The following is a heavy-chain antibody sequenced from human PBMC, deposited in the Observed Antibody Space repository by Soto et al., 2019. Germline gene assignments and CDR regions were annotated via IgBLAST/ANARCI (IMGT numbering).Heavy chain of an antibody. D-gene: IGHD3-10*01. J-gene: IGHJ4*02. Sequence: GGSLRLSCTASGFTFNNYWMTWVRQAPGKGLEWVANINQDGSEIYYLDSVKGRFTISRDNAKNSLYLQMNSLRAEDTAVYYCASGVYYFDYWGQGTLVTVSS. CDR3: ASGVYYFDY. CDR1: GFTFNNYW. CDR2: INQDGSEI. V-gene: IGHV3-7*05.